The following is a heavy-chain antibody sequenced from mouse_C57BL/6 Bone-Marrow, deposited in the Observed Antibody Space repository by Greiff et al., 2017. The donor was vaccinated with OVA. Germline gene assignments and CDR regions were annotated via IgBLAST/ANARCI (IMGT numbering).Heavy chain of an antibody. J-gene: IGHJ1*03. Sequence: QVHVKQSGAELARPGASVKLSCKASGYTFTSYGISWVKQRTGQGLEWIGEIYPRSGNTYYNEKFKGKATLTADKSSSTAYMELRSLTSEDSAVYFCARVYYGSRWYFDVWGTGTTVTVSS. CDR3: ARVYYGSRWYFDV. D-gene: IGHD1-1*01. CDR1: GYTFTSYG. CDR2: IYPRSGNT. V-gene: IGHV1-81*01.